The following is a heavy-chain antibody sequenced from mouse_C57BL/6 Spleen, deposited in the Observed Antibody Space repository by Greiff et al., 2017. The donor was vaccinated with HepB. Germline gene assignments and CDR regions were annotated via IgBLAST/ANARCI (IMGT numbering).Heavy chain of an antibody. CDR2: ISSGGSYT. Sequence: EVKLEESGGDLVKPGGSLKLSCAASGFTFSSYGMSWVRQTPDKRLEWVATISSGGSYTYYPDSVKGRFTISRDNAKNTLYLQMSSLKSEDTALYYCASMVEYWGQGDSVTVSS. D-gene: IGHD1-1*02. CDR3: ASMVEY. CDR1: GFTFSSYG. J-gene: IGHJ4*01. V-gene: IGHV5-6*02.